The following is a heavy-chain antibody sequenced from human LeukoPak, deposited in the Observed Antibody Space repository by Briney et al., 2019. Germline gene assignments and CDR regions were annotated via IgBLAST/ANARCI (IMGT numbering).Heavy chain of an antibody. V-gene: IGHV3-7*01. Sequence: GGSLRLSCEASGFTFSSYWMSWVRQAPGKGLEWVANIKQDGSEKYYVDSVKGRFTISRDNAKNSLYLLVNSLRAEDTAVYYCARDQGSSGWSFDYWGQGTLVTVSS. CDR1: GFTFSSYW. D-gene: IGHD6-19*01. CDR3: ARDQGSSGWSFDY. J-gene: IGHJ4*02. CDR2: IKQDGSEK.